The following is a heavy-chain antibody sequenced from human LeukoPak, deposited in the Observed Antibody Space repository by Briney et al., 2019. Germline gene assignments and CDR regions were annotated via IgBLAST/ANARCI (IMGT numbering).Heavy chain of an antibody. Sequence: SVKVSCKASGGTFSSYAISWVRQAPGQGLEWMGRIIPILGIANYAQKLQGRVTITADKSTSTAYMELSSLRSEDTAVYYCARVRFVCSGGSCYPGYYYGMDVWGQGTTVTVSS. CDR2: IIPILGIA. J-gene: IGHJ6*02. D-gene: IGHD2-15*01. V-gene: IGHV1-69*04. CDR1: GGTFSSYA. CDR3: ARVRFVCSGGSCYPGYYYGMDV.